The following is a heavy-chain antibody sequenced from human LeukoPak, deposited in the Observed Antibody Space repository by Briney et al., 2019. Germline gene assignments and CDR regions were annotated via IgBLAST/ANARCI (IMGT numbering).Heavy chain of an antibody. Sequence: SETLSLTCTGSGVSITGYYWIWILQPPGKGREWIGYIYYSGSTNYNPSLKSRVTISVDTSKNQFSLKLSSVTAADTAVYYCARVRAYCGGDCYPYYFEYWGQGTLVTVSS. CDR2: IYYSGST. CDR1: GVSITGYY. CDR3: ARVRAYCGGDCYPYYFEY. D-gene: IGHD2-21*02. V-gene: IGHV4-59*01. J-gene: IGHJ4*02.